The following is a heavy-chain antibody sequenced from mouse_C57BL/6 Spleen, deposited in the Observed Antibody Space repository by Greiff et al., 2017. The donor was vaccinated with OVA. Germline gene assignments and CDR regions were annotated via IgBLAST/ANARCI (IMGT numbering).Heavy chain of an antibody. CDR1: GYAFSSSW. V-gene: IGHV1-82*01. J-gene: IGHJ4*01. D-gene: IGHD4-1*01. CDR3: ARSYWEGALMDY. Sequence: QVQLQQSGPELVKPGASVKISCKASGYAFSSSWMNWVKQRPGQGLEWIGRIYPGDGDTNYNGKFKGKATLTADKSSSTAYMQLSSLTSEDSAVYFCARSYWEGALMDYWGQGTSVTVSS. CDR2: IYPGDGDT.